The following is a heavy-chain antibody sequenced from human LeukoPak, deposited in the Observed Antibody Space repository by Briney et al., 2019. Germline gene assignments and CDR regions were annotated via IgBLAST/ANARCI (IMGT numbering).Heavy chain of an antibody. CDR2: IYYSGST. J-gene: IGHJ4*02. Sequence: SETLSLTCTVSGGSISRYYWSWIRQPPGKGLEWIGYIYYSGSTNYNPSLKSRVTISVDTSKNHFSLKLGSVTAADTAVYYCAKTYGSGSYYNYWGQGTLVTVSS. CDR1: GGSISRYY. CDR3: AKTYGSGSYYNY. D-gene: IGHD3-10*01. V-gene: IGHV4-59*01.